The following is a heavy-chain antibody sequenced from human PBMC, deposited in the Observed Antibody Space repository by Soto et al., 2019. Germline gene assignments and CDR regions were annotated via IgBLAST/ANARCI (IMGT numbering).Heavy chain of an antibody. Sequence: SETLSLTCAVSGVSITTGDYYWTWIRQHPGMGLEWIGYIYPSGSTYYNPSLKSRVSISIDTSKNQFSLKLSSVTAADTAVYYCARGQLEVASGFGWGQGTLVTVSS. CDR1: GVSITTGDYY. J-gene: IGHJ4*02. CDR2: IYPSGST. D-gene: IGHD6-13*01. V-gene: IGHV4-31*11. CDR3: ARGQLEVASGFG.